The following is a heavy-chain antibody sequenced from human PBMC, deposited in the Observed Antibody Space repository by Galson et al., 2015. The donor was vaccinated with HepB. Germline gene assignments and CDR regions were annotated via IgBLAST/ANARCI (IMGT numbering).Heavy chain of an antibody. Sequence: SLRLSCAASGFTFSSHSMNWVRQAPGKGLEWVSYISSSSNTIYHSDSVKGRSTISRDNAKNSVYLQMNSLRDEDTAVYYCARDRYGDYDFDLWGRGTLVIVSS. CDR1: GFTFSSHS. J-gene: IGHJ2*01. CDR3: ARDRYGDYDFDL. V-gene: IGHV3-48*02. D-gene: IGHD4-17*01. CDR2: ISSSSNTI.